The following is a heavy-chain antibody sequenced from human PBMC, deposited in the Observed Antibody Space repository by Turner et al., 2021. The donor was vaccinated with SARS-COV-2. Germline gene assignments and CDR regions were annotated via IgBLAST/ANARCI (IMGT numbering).Heavy chain of an antibody. CDR3: ARARWDYYDSSGYYPDAFDI. CDR2: ISSSSNYI. CDR1: GFTFSRHS. J-gene: IGHJ3*02. V-gene: IGHV3-21*01. Sequence: EVQLVEYGGGLVKPGGSLRLPCEASGFTFSRHSMNWVRQAPGNGLEWVSSISSSSNYIYYADSVKGRFTISRDNAKNSLFLQMNSLRAEDTAVYYCARARWDYYDSSGYYPDAFDIWGQGTMVTVSS. D-gene: IGHD3-22*01.